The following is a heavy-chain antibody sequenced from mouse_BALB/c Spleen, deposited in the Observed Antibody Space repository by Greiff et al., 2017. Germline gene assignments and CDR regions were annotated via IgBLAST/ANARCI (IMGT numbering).Heavy chain of an antibody. Sequence: EVMLVESGGGLVKPGGSLKLSCAASGFTFSSYAMSWVRQSPEKRLEWVAEISSGGSYTYYPDTVTGRFTISRDNAKNTLYLEMSSLRSEDTAMYYCAREDYGSSYDYAMDYWGQGTSVTVSS. V-gene: IGHV5-9-4*01. J-gene: IGHJ4*01. CDR1: GFTFSSYA. D-gene: IGHD1-1*01. CDR3: AREDYGSSYDYAMDY. CDR2: ISSGGSYT.